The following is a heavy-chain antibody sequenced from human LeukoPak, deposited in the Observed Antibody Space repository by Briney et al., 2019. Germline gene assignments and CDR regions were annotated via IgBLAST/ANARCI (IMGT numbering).Heavy chain of an antibody. D-gene: IGHD3-22*01. Sequence: GGSLRLSCAASGFTFSNAWMSWVRQAPGKGLEYVSAISSNGGSTYYANSVKGRFTISRDNSKNTLYLQMGSLRAEDMAVYYCARGGYYDSSGYYSWGQGTLVTVSS. J-gene: IGHJ4*02. V-gene: IGHV3-64*01. CDR1: GFTFSNAW. CDR2: ISSNGGST. CDR3: ARGGYYDSSGYYS.